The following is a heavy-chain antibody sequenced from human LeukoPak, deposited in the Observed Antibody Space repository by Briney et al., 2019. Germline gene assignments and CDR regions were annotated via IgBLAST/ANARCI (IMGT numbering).Heavy chain of an antibody. D-gene: IGHD2-15*01. J-gene: IGHJ4*02. V-gene: IGHV3-23*01. CDR3: AKRRGCSGSSCYSDH. CDR2: INGIGVNT. Sequence: GGSLRLSCAASGFTFSSYAMSWVRQAPGKGLEWVSTINGIGVNTYYTDSVKGRFTVSRDNSKNTVYLQMNSMRAEDTAVYHCAKRRGCSGSSCYSDHWGQGTLVTVSS. CDR1: GFTFSSYA.